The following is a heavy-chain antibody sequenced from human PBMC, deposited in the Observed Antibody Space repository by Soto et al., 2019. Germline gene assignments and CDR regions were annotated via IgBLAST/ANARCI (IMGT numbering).Heavy chain of an antibody. Sequence: SETLSLTCAVSGYSISSGYYWGWIRQPPGKGLEWIGSIYHSGSTYYNPSLKSRVTISVDTSKNQFSLKLSSVTAADTAVYYCARVLVLWFGEGARVYYFDYWGQGTLVTVSS. D-gene: IGHD3-10*01. CDR1: GYSISSGYY. J-gene: IGHJ4*02. V-gene: IGHV4-38-2*01. CDR3: ARVLVLWFGEGARVYYFDY. CDR2: IYHSGST.